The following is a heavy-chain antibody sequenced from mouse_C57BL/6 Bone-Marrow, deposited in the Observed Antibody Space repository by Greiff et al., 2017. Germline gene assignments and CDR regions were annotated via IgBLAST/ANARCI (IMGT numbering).Heavy chain of an antibody. CDR1: GFTFSSYG. CDR2: ISSGGSYT. D-gene: IGHD2-3*01. J-gene: IGHJ1*03. CDR3: ARHDDGYYVYWYFDV. Sequence: EVKLMESGGDLVKPGGSLKLSCAASGFTFSSYGMSWVRQTPDKRLEWVATISSGGSYTYYPDSVKGRFTISRDNAKNTLYLQMSSLKSEDTAMYYCARHDDGYYVYWYFDVWGTGTTVTVSS. V-gene: IGHV5-6*01.